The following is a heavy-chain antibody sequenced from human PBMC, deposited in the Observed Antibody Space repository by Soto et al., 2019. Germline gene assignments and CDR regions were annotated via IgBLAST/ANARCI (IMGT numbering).Heavy chain of an antibody. V-gene: IGHV4-34*01. CDR3: ARGNVAVVVTAAMVSWYFDL. Sequence: QVQLQQWGAGLLKPSETLSLTCAVYGGSFSGYYWSWIRQPPGKGLEWIGEINHSGSTNYNPSLKSRVTISVDTSKNQFSLKLSSVTAADTAVYYCARGNVAVVVTAAMVSWYFDLWGRGTLVTVSS. CDR2: INHSGST. D-gene: IGHD2-2*01. J-gene: IGHJ2*01. CDR1: GGSFSGYY.